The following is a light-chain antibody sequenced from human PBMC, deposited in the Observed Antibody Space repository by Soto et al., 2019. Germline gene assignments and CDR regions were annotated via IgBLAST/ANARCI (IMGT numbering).Light chain of an antibody. J-gene: IGLJ3*02. Sequence: QSALTQPASVSGSPGQSITISCTGTSSDLGNYNLVSWYQQHPGKAPRVMIYEVSKRPSGVSNRFSGSKSDNTASLTISGLQAEDEADYYCCSYAGSSTWVFGGGTKLTVL. CDR3: CSYAGSSTWV. V-gene: IGLV2-23*02. CDR1: SSDLGNYNL. CDR2: EVS.